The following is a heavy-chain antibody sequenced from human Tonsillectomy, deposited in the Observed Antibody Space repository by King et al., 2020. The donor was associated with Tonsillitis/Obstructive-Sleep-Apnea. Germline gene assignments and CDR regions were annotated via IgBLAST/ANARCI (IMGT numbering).Heavy chain of an antibody. CDR2: IYYSGNT. CDR1: GGSISSNYYY. CDR3: ARQQYYYDSSGARYYFHY. D-gene: IGHD3-22*01. J-gene: IGHJ4*02. V-gene: IGHV4-39*01. Sequence: LQLQESGPGLVKPSETLSLTCTVSGGSISSNYYYWGWIRQPPGKGLEWIGSIYYSGNTYYNPSLKSRVTMSVDTSKNQFSLKLSSVTAADTAVYYCARQQYYYDSSGARYYFHYWGQGTLVTVSS.